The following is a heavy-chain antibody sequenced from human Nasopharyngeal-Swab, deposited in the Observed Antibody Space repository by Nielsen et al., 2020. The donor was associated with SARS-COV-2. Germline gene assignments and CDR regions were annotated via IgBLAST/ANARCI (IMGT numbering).Heavy chain of an antibody. CDR1: EFTFSSYW. D-gene: IGHD6-13*01. Sequence: GESLKISCAASEFTFSSYWMSWVRQAPGKGLNWVASIKTDGSETYYGDSVKGRFTISRDNMKNSLHLQMNSLRVEDTAVYYCARVGSSSWYFDYWGQGTLVTVSS. V-gene: IGHV3-7*03. CDR3: ARVGSSSWYFDY. CDR2: IKTDGSET. J-gene: IGHJ4*02.